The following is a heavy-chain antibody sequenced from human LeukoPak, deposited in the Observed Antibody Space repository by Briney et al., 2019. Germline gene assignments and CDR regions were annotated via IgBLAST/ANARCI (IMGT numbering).Heavy chain of an antibody. J-gene: IGHJ4*02. D-gene: IGHD6-13*01. CDR2: IYTSGST. CDR1: GGSISSYY. CDR3: AIHHIAAAGFDY. V-gene: IGHV4-4*09. Sequence: KPSETLSLTCTVSGGSISSYYWSWIRQPPGKGLEWIGYIYTSGSTNYNPSLKSRVTISVATSKNQFSLKLSSVPAADTAVYYFAIHHIAAAGFDYWGQGTLVTVSS.